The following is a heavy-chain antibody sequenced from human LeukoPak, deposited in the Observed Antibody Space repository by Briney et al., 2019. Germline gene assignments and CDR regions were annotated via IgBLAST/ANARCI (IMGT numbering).Heavy chain of an antibody. CDR2: FSASDGSR. D-gene: IGHD1-26*01. CDR1: GFSFSSYG. Sequence: PGGTLRLSCEASGFSFSSYGMSWVRQAPGEGLEWVSGFSASDGSRYYADSVKGRFTISRDNAKNTLYLQMNSLRAEDTAVYYCARFEVGATPDYWGQGTLVTVSS. J-gene: IGHJ4*02. CDR3: ARFEVGATPDY. V-gene: IGHV3-23*01.